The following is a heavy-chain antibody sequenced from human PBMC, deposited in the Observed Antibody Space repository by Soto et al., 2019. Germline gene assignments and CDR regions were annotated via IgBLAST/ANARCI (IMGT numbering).Heavy chain of an antibody. Sequence: QVHLVQSGTEVKKPGASVKVSCKASGYTFTSHGLHWVRQAPGQRLEWMGWINAGNGDTKYSQTFQGRITITRDIAASEAYMELSSLKSEGPAVYYCARYQGRIPGLLPYAMDVWGRGTTITVSS. J-gene: IGHJ6*02. D-gene: IGHD2-21*01. V-gene: IGHV1-3*01. CDR3: ARYQGRIPGLLPYAMDV. CDR1: GYTFTSHG. CDR2: INAGNGDT.